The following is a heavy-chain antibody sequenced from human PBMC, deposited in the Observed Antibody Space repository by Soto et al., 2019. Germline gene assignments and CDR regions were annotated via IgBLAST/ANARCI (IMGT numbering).Heavy chain of an antibody. CDR3: ASTAHSSGWYSGGFDY. CDR2: IYSSGST. J-gene: IGHJ4*02. CDR1: GVSISNYF. D-gene: IGHD6-19*01. V-gene: IGHV4-59*01. Sequence: SETLSLTCTVSGVSISNYFWSWIRQPPGKGLEWIGYIYSSGSTSYDPSLKSRVTISVDTSKNQFSLKLSSVTAADTAVYYCASTAHSSGWYSGGFDYWGQGTLVTVSS.